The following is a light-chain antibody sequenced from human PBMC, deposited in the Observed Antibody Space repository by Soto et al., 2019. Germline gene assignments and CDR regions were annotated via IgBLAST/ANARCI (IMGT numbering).Light chain of an antibody. J-gene: IGKJ1*01. Sequence: AIQITQSGSSLSGXXXXXXTXRXGASQGIRNELSWFQQRPGNAPTLLIYAASNLQSGVPSRFRGSRSGTEFTLTVSSLQPEDFATYYCLQDHDDSWTFGQGTKVDIK. V-gene: IGKV1-6*01. CDR3: LQDHDDSWT. CDR2: AAS. CDR1: QGIRNE.